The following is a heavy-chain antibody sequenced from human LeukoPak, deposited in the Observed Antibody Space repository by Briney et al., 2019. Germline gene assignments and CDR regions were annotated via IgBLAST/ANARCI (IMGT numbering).Heavy chain of an antibody. V-gene: IGHV1-2*02. CDR1: GYTFTGYY. Sequence: ASVKVSCKASGYTFTGYYMHWVRQASGQGLEWMGWINPNSGGTDYAQKFQGRVTMTRDTSISTAYMELNRLRSDDTAVYYCARGRRQLERQMYWFDPWGQGTLVTVSS. CDR2: INPNSGGT. J-gene: IGHJ5*02. D-gene: IGHD1-1*01. CDR3: ARGRRQLERQMYWFDP.